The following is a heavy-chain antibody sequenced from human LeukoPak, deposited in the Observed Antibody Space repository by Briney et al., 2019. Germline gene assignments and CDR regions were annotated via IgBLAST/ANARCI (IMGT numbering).Heavy chain of an antibody. CDR3: ARDLSANGYDGLDY. CDR2: ISSRGSAI. CDR1: GFTFSDYY. Sequence: PGGSLRLSYAASGFTFSDYYMSWIRQAPGKGLEWVSYISSRGSAIYYADSVKGRFTISRDNAKNSLYLQMNSLRAEDTAVYYCARDLSANGYDGLDYWGQGTLVTVSS. V-gene: IGHV3-11*01. D-gene: IGHD5-12*01. J-gene: IGHJ4*02.